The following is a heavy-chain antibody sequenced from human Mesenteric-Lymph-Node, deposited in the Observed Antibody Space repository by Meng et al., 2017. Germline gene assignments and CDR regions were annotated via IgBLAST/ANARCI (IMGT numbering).Heavy chain of an antibody. V-gene: IGHV4-61*02. J-gene: IGHJ4*02. D-gene: IGHD3-16*02. CDR3: ATSGRNYDYVWGSYRVDY. Sequence: SDTLSLTCTVPGGSISSGNYYLSWIRQPAGKGLEWFGRIYTSGSTNYNPSLKSRVTISVDTSKNQFSLKLSTVIAADTSVYYCATSGRNYDYVWGSYRVDYWGQGTLVTVSS. CDR1: GGSISSGNYY. CDR2: IYTSGST.